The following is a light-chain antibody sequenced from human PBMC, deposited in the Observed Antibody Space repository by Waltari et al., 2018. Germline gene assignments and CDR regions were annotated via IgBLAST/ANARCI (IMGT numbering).Light chain of an antibody. CDR3: NSRDSSCNLPVV. Sequence: SSELTQDPAVSVALGQTVRITCQGDSLRSYYASWYQQKPGQAPVLVIYGKNNRPSGIPDRFSGSSSGNTASLTITGAQAEDEADYCCNSRDSSCNLPVVFGGGTKLTVL. J-gene: IGLJ2*01. CDR2: GKN. V-gene: IGLV3-19*01. CDR1: SLRSYY.